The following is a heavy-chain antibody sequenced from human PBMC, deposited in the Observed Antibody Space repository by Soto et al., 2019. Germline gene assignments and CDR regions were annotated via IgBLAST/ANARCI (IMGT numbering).Heavy chain of an antibody. CDR3: AHTKWWRGLQASPYDGLAF. CDR1: GFSLSTSGVG. V-gene: IGHV2-5*02. D-gene: IGHD2-8*01. Sequence: SGPTLVNPTQTLTLTCTFSGFSLSTSGVGVGWIRQPPGKALEWLALIYWDDDKRYSPSLKSRLTITKDTSKNQVVLTMTNMDPVDTATYYCAHTKWWRGLQASPYDGLAFWGQGTAVPVP. CDR2: IYWDDDK. J-gene: IGHJ6*02.